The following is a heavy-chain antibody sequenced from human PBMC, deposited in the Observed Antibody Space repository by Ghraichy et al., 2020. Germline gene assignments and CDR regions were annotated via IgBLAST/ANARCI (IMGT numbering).Heavy chain of an antibody. Sequence: GESLNISCAASGFTFSTYTMNWVRQAPGKGLEWVSSISGAGDYIYYADSVKGRFTISRDNARNSLYLQMNSLRAEDTALYYCARGGGGFDFWGQGTVVTVSS. V-gene: IGHV3-21*01. CDR3: ARGGGGFDF. J-gene: IGHJ3*01. CDR2: ISGAGDYI. D-gene: IGHD3-16*01. CDR1: GFTFSTYT.